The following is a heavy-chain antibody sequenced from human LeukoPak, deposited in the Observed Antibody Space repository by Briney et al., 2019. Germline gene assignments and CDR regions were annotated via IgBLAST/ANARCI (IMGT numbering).Heavy chain of an antibody. Sequence: NPGGSLRLSCAASGFTFSDCDMNWFRQAPGKGLEWVSSISYRSSHVYYADSVKGRFTISRDNAENSLYLQMNSLRAEDTAVYYCGRAFPPLRTAAAGDYWGQGTLVTVSS. J-gene: IGHJ4*02. V-gene: IGHV3-21*01. CDR1: GFTFSDCD. CDR3: GRAFPPLRTAAAGDY. CDR2: ISYRSSHV. D-gene: IGHD6-13*01.